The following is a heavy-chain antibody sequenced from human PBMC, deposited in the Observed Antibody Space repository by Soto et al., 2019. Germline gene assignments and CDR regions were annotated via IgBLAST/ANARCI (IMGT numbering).Heavy chain of an antibody. CDR3: ARDQGERGNDAFDI. V-gene: IGHV3-7*01. J-gene: IGHJ3*02. CDR2: IKHDGSEK. CDR1: GFTFNNYW. D-gene: IGHD7-27*01. Sequence: GGSLRLSCVVSGFTFNNYWMSWVRQAPGKGLEWVANIKHDGSEKYYLDSVKGRFTISRDDAKNSLYLQMNSLRAEDTAVYYCARDQGERGNDAFDIWGQGTMVTVSS.